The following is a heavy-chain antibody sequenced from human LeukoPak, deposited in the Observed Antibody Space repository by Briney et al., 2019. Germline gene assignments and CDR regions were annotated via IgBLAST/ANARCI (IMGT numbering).Heavy chain of an antibody. J-gene: IGHJ4*02. CDR1: GFTFSSSA. Sequence: GGSLRLSCTASGFTFSSSAMGWVRQAPGKGLEWVSAISAGGAATFYADSVKGRFSISRDNSKNSLYLQMNSLRVEDTAVYYCARRSAQYYFDYWGQGTLVTVSS. CDR2: ISAGGAAT. V-gene: IGHV3-23*01. CDR3: ARRSAQYYFDY.